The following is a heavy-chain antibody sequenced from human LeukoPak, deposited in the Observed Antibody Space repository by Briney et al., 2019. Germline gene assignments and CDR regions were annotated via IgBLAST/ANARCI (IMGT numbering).Heavy chain of an antibody. CDR3: ARTVIAYYFDY. J-gene: IGHJ4*02. D-gene: IGHD4-4*01. V-gene: IGHV4-59*01. Sequence: SETLSLTCTVSGGSISSYYWSWIRQPPGKGLEGIGYIYYSGSTNYNPSLKSRATISVDTSKNQFSLKLSSVTAADTAVYYCARTVIAYYFDYWGQGTLVTVSS. CDR1: GGSISSYY. CDR2: IYYSGST.